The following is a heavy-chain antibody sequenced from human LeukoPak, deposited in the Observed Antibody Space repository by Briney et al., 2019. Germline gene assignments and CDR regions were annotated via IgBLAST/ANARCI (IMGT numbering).Heavy chain of an antibody. Sequence: GRSLRLSCAASGFTFSSYAMHWVRQAPGKGLEWVAVISCDGSNKYYADSVKGRFTISRDNSKSTLYLQMNSLRAEDTAVYYCARAGERDGYNPLAYWGQGTLVTVSS. V-gene: IGHV3-30-3*01. J-gene: IGHJ4*02. CDR2: ISCDGSNK. D-gene: IGHD5-24*01. CDR1: GFTFSSYA. CDR3: ARAGERDGYNPLAY.